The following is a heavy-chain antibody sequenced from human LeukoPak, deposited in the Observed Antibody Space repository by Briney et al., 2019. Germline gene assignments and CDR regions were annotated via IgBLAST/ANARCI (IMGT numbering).Heavy chain of an antibody. Sequence: TSETLSLTCTVSGGSISSSSYYWGWIRQPPGKGLEWIGEINHSGSTNYNPSLKSRVTISVDTSKNQFSLKLSSVTAADTAVYYCARTRNYYYDSSGYYYRQVWYFDYWGQGTLVTVSS. J-gene: IGHJ4*02. D-gene: IGHD3-22*01. V-gene: IGHV4-39*07. CDR3: ARTRNYYYDSSGYYYRQVWYFDY. CDR2: INHSGST. CDR1: GGSISSSSYY.